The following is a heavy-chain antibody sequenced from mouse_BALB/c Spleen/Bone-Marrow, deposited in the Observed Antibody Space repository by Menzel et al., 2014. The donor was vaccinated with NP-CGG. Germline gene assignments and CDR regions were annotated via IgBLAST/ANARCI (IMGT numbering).Heavy chain of an antibody. CDR3: AYYRYDEYFDV. CDR1: GYTFTSYF. J-gene: IGHJ1*01. Sequence: VKLQESGPELVKPGASVNMSCKASGYTFTSYFIHWVKQRPGQGLEWIGWIYPGDGSTKYNEKFKGKTTLTADKSSSTAYMLLSSLTSEDSAIFFCAYYRYDEYFDVWGAGTTVTVSS. CDR2: IYPGDGST. D-gene: IGHD2-14*01. V-gene: IGHV1S56*01.